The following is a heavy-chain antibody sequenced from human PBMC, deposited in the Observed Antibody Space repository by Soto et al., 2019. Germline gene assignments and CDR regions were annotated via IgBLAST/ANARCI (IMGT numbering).Heavy chain of an antibody. D-gene: IGHD6-6*01. V-gene: IGHV1-2*04. CDR1: GYTFTGYY. CDR2: INPNSGGT. Sequence: ASVKVSCKASGYTFTGYYMRWVRQAPGQGLEWMGWINPNSGGTNYAQKFQGWVTMTRDTSISTAYMELSRLRSDDTAVYYCARDSSSFYAMDVWGKGTTVTVSS. J-gene: IGHJ6*04. CDR3: ARDSSSFYAMDV.